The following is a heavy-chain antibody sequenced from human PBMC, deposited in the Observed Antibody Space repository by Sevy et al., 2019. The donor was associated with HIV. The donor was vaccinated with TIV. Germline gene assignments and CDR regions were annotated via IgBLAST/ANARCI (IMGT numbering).Heavy chain of an antibody. J-gene: IGHJ4*02. D-gene: IGHD3-22*01. CDR1: GGSISSSSYY. CDR2: IYYSGST. Sequence: SETLSLTCTVSGGSISSSSYYWGWIRQPPGKGLEWIGSIYYSGSTYYNPSLTGRVTISVYTSKNQFSLKLSPVTAADTAVYYCALPRGDSSCYYFDYWGQGTLVTVSS. V-gene: IGHV4-39*01. CDR3: ALPRGDSSCYYFDY.